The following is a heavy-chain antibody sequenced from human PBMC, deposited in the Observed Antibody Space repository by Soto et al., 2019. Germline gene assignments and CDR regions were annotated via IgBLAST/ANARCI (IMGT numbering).Heavy chain of an antibody. CDR1: GYSISSGYY. CDR3: ARDIVVVPAAMRLVGGWFEP. V-gene: IGHV4-38-2*02. D-gene: IGHD2-2*01. Sequence: SETLSLTCAVSGYSISSGYYWGWIRQPPGKGLEWIGSIYHSGSTYYNPSLKSRVTISVDTSKNQFSLKLSSVTAADTAVYYCARDIVVVPAAMRLVGGWFEPWGQGPLVTVSS. CDR2: IYHSGST. J-gene: IGHJ5*02.